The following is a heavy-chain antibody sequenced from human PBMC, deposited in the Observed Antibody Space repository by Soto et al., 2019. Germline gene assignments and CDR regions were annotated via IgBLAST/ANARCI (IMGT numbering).Heavy chain of an antibody. D-gene: IGHD2-2*01. CDR2: ISYDGSNE. J-gene: IGHJ6*02. CDR3: AKIITTAAKTYYYGMDV. V-gene: IGHV3-30*18. Sequence: QVQLVESGGGVVQPGRSLRLSCAASGFIFSSYGMHWVRQAPGKGLEWVARISYDGSNEDYADSVKGRFTISRDNSKNTLYLQVNSLRAEDTAVYYCAKIITTAAKTYYYGMDVWGQGTTVTVSS. CDR1: GFIFSSYG.